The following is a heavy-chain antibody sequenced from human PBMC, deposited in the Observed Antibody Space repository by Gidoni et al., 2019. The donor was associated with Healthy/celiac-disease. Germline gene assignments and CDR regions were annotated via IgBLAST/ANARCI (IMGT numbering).Heavy chain of an antibody. Sequence: QVQLVQSGAEVKQPGSSVKVSCKASGGAFVSYHISGRRKAPGQGLAWMGGIIPIFGTANYAQKCQGRVTITADKSTSTAYMELSSLRSEDTAVYYCAVTKGVGYCDWLIPHPGAFDIWGQGTMVTVSS. CDR1: GGAFVSYH. CDR2: IIPIFGTA. J-gene: IGHJ3*02. D-gene: IGHD3-9*01. V-gene: IGHV1-69*06. CDR3: AVTKGVGYCDWLIPHPGAFDI.